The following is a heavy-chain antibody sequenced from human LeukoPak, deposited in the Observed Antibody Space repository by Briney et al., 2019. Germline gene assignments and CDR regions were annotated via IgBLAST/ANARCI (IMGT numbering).Heavy chain of an antibody. Sequence: SGTLSLTCAVSGGSISNDNWWSWVRQPPGKGLEWIGEIYRSGNTNYNPSLKSRVTISVDKSKNQFSLKLRSVTAADTDVYYCAKVSSSGWSDFDYWGQGTLVTVSS. CDR3: AKVSSSGWSDFDY. CDR1: GGSISNDNW. J-gene: IGHJ4*02. CDR2: IYRSGNT. D-gene: IGHD6-19*01. V-gene: IGHV4-4*02.